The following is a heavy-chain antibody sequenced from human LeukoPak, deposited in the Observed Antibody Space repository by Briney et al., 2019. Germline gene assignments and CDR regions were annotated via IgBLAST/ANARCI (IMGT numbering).Heavy chain of an antibody. J-gene: IGHJ3*02. V-gene: IGHV3-21*05. Sequence: KPGGSLRLSCAASGFTFSSYSMNWVRQAPGKGLEWVSYISSSSSYTNYADSVKGRFTISRDNAKNSLYLQMNSLRAEDTAVYYCARVALAYSSGWYGSRIDAFDIWGQGTMVTVSS. CDR2: ISSSSSYT. CDR1: GFTFSSYS. D-gene: IGHD6-19*01. CDR3: ARVALAYSSGWYGSRIDAFDI.